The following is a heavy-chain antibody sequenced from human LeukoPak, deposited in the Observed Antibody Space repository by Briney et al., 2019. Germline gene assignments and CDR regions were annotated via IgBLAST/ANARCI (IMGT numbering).Heavy chain of an antibody. CDR3: ANLPLGYSFLRYFQH. D-gene: IGHD5-24*01. CDR2: IYSGGST. Sequence: PGGSLRLSCAASGFTVSNYYMSWVRQAPGKGLEWVSLIYSGGSTYFADSVKGRFTISRDNSKNTLYLQMNSLRAEDTAIYYCANLPLGYSFLRYFQHWGQGTLVTVSS. CDR1: GFTVSNYY. V-gene: IGHV3-53*01. J-gene: IGHJ1*01.